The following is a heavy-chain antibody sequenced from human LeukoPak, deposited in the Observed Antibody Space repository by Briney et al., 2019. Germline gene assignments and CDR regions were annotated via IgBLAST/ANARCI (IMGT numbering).Heavy chain of an antibody. CDR3: TRDSQLEWFYS. V-gene: IGHV4-39*07. CDR1: GDSISRSSHY. Sequence: KTSETLSLTCSVSGDSISRSSHYWGWIRQPPGEGLEWIGTIYYDGSTYHNPSLKSRVTISVDASKNQFSLKLRSVTAADTAVYYCTRDSQLEWFYSWGQGTLVTVSS. D-gene: IGHD3-10*01. J-gene: IGHJ5*01. CDR2: IYYDGST.